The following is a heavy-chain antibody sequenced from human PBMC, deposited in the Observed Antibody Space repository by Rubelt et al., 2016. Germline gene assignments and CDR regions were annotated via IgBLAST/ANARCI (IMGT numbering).Heavy chain of an antibody. D-gene: IGHD6-6*01. Sequence: EVQLVQSGGGLVQPGGSLRLSCAASGFTFSSSSMSWVRQAPGKGLEWVSTITGTNTYYADSVKARLPIARKIPSKRRSLQHNRLGAVDSSVYYCAKAWFSSSSDYWGQGTLVTVSS. V-gene: IGHV3-23*04. J-gene: IGHJ4*02. CDR3: AKAWFSSSSDY. CDR2: ITGTNT. CDR1: GFTFSSSS.